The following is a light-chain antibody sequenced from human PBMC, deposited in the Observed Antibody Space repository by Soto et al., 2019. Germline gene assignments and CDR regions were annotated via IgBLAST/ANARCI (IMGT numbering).Light chain of an antibody. CDR1: QSLRSS. V-gene: IGKV3D-15*01. J-gene: IGKJ1*01. Sequence: EIVMTQSPATLSVSPGERATLSCRASQSLRSSLAWYQQKPGQAPRLLIYDASTRATGIPARVSASGSGTELTLGVSSLQSEVFAVDYVQQYNYWPRTFCQWTK. CDR3: QQYNYWPRT. CDR2: DAS.